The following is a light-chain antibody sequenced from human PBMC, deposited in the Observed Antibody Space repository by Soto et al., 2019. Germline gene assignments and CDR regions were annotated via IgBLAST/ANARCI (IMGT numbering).Light chain of an antibody. CDR2: KAS. Sequence: DIQVTQSPSTLSASIEDRVTITCLASQSISSWLAWYQQKPGKAPKLLIYKASSLESGVPSRFSGSRSGTEFTLTISSLQPDDFATYFCQQYNSYSEAFGQGTKVDIK. CDR1: QSISSW. V-gene: IGKV1-5*03. J-gene: IGKJ1*01. CDR3: QQYNSYSEA.